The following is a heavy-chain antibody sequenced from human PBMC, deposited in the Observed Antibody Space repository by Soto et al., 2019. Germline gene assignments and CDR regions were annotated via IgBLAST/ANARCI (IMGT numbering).Heavy chain of an antibody. CDR3: TRDWEITVSTWSFGGF. D-gene: IGHD3-10*01. CDR1: GGTFSPYT. J-gene: IGHJ4*02. CDR2: IIPFHGVT. V-gene: IGHV1-69*08. Sequence: QVQLVQSGAEVKKPGSSVKVSCKASGGTFSPYTINWVRQAPGQGLEWMGRIIPFHGVTNYAQKFQARVTITADKSTSTAYRELSGLRFDDTAMYYCTRDWEITVSTWSFGGFWGRGTLVTVSS.